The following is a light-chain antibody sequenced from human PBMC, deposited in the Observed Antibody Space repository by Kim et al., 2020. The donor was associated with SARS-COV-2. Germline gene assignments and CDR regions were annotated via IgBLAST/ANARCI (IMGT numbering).Light chain of an antibody. CDR1: SSDVGNYNS. J-gene: IGLJ1*01. Sequence: GQLVTTSSAGPSSDVGNYNSVSWYQQHPGKAPNLMIYEVTRRPSGVPDRFSGSKSGNTASLTVAGLQAEDEAEYYCSSYAGSNNYVSGTGTKVTVL. CDR2: EVT. V-gene: IGLV2-8*01. CDR3: SSYAGSNNYV.